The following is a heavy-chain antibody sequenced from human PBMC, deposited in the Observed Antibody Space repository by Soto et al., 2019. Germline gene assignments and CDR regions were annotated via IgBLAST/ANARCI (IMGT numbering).Heavy chain of an antibody. Sequence: ASVKVSCKASGGTFSSYAISWVRQAPGQGLEWMGGIIPIFGTANYAQKFQGRVTITADKSTSTAYMELSSLRSEDTAVYYCARGLYYYDSSGYYYDPFDICGQGTMVTV. CDR3: ARGLYYYDSSGYYYDPFDI. J-gene: IGHJ3*02. D-gene: IGHD3-22*01. V-gene: IGHV1-69*06. CDR2: IIPIFGTA. CDR1: GGTFSSYA.